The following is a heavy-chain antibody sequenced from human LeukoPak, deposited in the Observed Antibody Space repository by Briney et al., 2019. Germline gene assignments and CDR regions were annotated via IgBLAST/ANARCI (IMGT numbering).Heavy chain of an antibody. CDR3: ARGTFRGVTFFGY. J-gene: IGHJ4*02. V-gene: IGHV4-39*07. CDR2: IYYSGNT. CDR1: GGSISSSSYY. Sequence: SETLSLTCTVSGGSISSSSYYWGWIRQPPGKGLEWIGSIYYSGNTFYNPSLKSRVTISVDTSKSQFSLKLSSVTAADTAVYYCARGTFRGVTFFGYWGQGTLVTVSS. D-gene: IGHD3-10*01.